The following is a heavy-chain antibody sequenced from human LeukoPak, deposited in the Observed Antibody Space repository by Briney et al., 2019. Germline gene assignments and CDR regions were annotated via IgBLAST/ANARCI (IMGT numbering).Heavy chain of an antibody. J-gene: IGHJ5*02. V-gene: IGHV4-34*01. CDR2: INHSGST. D-gene: IGHD6-13*01. CDR1: GGSFSGYY. Sequence: SETLSLTCAVYGGSFSGYYWSWIRQPPGKGLEWTGEINHSGSTNYNPSLKSRVTISVDTSKNQFSLKLSSVTAADTAVYYCATRRGSSWTGPWFDPWGQGTLVTVSS. CDR3: ATRRGSSWTGPWFDP.